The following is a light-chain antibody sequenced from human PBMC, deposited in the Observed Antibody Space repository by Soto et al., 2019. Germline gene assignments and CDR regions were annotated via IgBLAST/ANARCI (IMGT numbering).Light chain of an antibody. V-gene: IGKV3D-15*01. CDR3: HHHSSWPPYT. J-gene: IGKJ1*01. Sequence: EIVMTQSPATRSVSPGERATLSGRASQSVSSNLAWYQHKPGQAPRLLIYGASTRATGIPARFSGSGSGTEFTLTISSLQPEDFAVSYCHHHSSWPPYTLGQGTQVDIK. CDR1: QSVSSN. CDR2: GAS.